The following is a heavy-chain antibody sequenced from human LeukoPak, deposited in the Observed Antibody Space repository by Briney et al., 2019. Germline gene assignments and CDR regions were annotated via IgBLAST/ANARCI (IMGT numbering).Heavy chain of an antibody. CDR3: AKLESPYYYAMDV. Sequence: SETLSLTCTVSGGSIGDYYWNWIRQPAGKGLEWIGRIYTSGSTNYNPSLKSRVTISVDTSKNQFSLKLSSVTAADSALYYCAKLESPYYYAMDVWGQGTTVTVSS. V-gene: IGHV4-4*07. D-gene: IGHD3-3*01. CDR1: GGSIGDYY. J-gene: IGHJ6*02. CDR2: IYTSGST.